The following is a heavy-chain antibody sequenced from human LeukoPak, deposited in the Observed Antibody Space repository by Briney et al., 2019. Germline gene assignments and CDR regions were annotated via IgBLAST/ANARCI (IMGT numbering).Heavy chain of an antibody. J-gene: IGHJ4*02. CDR1: GFRFGSYA. D-gene: IGHD3-10*01. CDR2: ITPVTGPT. Sequence: ASVKVSCKTSGFRFGSYAINWLRQAPGQGPEWMGAITPVTGPTNYAQKFQDRVTITAVESTDTTYMEMSGLRSEDTAVFYCATGSHGGGDYWGQGSLVIVSS. V-gene: IGHV1-69*13. CDR3: ATGSHGGGDY.